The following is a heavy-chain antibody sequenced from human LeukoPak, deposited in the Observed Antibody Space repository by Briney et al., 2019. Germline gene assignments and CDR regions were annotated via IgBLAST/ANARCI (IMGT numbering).Heavy chain of an antibody. D-gene: IGHD5-18*01. CDR1: GYTFTDYY. CDR2: LDPEDGET. V-gene: IGHV1-69-2*01. Sequence: ASVKVSCKASGYTFTDYYIHWVQQAPEEGLEWMGRLDPEDGETVYAEKFQGRITITSDTSTDTAYMELSSLRSGDTAVYYCARGGYNSGFGDYWGQGTLVTVSS. J-gene: IGHJ4*02. CDR3: ARGGYNSGFGDY.